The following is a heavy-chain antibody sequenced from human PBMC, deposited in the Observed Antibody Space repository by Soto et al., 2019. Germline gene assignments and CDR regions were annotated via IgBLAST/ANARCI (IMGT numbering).Heavy chain of an antibody. CDR1: GYTFTSYD. J-gene: IGHJ6*03. V-gene: IGHV1-8*01. CDR3: ARGNGSGSYYKTRLRHYYYMDV. Sequence: GASVKVSCTASGYTFTSYDINWVRQATGQGLEWMGWMNPNSGNTGYAQKFQGRVTMTRNTSISTAYMELSSLRSEDTAVYYCARGNGSGSYYKTRLRHYYYMDVWGKGTTVTVSS. D-gene: IGHD3-10*01. CDR2: MNPNSGNT.